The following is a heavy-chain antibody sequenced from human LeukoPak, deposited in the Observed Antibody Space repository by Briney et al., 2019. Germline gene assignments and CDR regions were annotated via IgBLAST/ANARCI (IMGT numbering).Heavy chain of an antibody. J-gene: IGHJ4*02. Sequence: PSETLSLTCTVSGGSISSGNYYWSWIRQPAGKGLEWIGRIGMSGSTYYNPSLKSRVTISVDRSKNQFSLKLSSVTAADTAVYYCARDSSSSGLDYWGQGTLVTVSS. CDR2: IGMSGST. CDR3: ARDSSSSGLDY. CDR1: GGSISSGNYY. V-gene: IGHV4-61*02. D-gene: IGHD6-6*01.